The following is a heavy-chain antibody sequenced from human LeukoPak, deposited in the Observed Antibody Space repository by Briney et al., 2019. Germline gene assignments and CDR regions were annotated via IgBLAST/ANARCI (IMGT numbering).Heavy chain of an antibody. CDR3: ARGWSSSWPYNLFDP. CDR2: IPFSSSIT. Sequence: GGSLRLSCAASGFTFSDYYMGWIRQAPGKGLEWVSYIPFSSSITYYADSVKGRFTISRDNAKNSLYLQMNSLRADDTAVYYCARGWSSSWPYNLFDPWGQGTLVTVSS. CDR1: GFTFSDYY. V-gene: IGHV3-11*01. J-gene: IGHJ5*02. D-gene: IGHD6-13*01.